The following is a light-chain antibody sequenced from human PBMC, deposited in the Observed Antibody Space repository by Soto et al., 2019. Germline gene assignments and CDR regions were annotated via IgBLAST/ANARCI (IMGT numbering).Light chain of an antibody. J-gene: IGKJ4*01. Sequence: EIVMTQSPVTLSVSPGERATLSCRASQSVSTTLAWYQQQPAHAPRLLIYGASTRATGIPARFSGSGSGTEFTLTISSLQSADFAVYYCQQYNSWPLTFGGGTKVEIK. CDR3: QQYNSWPLT. V-gene: IGKV3-15*01. CDR1: QSVSTT. CDR2: GAS.